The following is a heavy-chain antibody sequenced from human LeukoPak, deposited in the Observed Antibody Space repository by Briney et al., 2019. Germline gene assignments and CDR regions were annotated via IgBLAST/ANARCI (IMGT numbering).Heavy chain of an antibody. V-gene: IGHV4-38-2*02. Sequence: PSETLSLTCTVSGYSISSGYYWGWIRQPPGKGLEWIGSIYHSGSTYYNPSLKSRVTISVDTSKNQFSLKLSSVTAADTAVYYCARDSAVVIMTGWFDPWGQGTLATVSS. J-gene: IGHJ5*02. D-gene: IGHD3-3*01. CDR3: ARDSAVVIMTGWFDP. CDR1: GYSISSGYY. CDR2: IYHSGST.